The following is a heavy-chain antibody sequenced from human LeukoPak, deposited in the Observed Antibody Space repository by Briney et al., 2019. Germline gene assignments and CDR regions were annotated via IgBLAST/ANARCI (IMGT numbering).Heavy chain of an antibody. D-gene: IGHD3-22*01. V-gene: IGHV1-3*01. Sequence: ASVKVSCKASGYTSTSYGISWVRQAPGQRLEWMGWINAGNGNTKYSQKFQGRVTITRDTSASTAYMELSSLRSEDTAVYYCARDLEVSLPLTYYYDSSGYYSGSTFDYWGQGTLVTVSS. CDR1: GYTSTSYG. CDR2: INAGNGNT. CDR3: ARDLEVSLPLTYYYDSSGYYSGSTFDY. J-gene: IGHJ4*02.